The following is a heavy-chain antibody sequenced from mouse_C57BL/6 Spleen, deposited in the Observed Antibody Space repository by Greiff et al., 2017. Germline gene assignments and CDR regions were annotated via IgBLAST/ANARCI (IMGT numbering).Heavy chain of an antibody. CDR1: GFSLTSYG. J-gene: IGHJ4*01. CDR3: ARLYGYSYAMDY. CDR2: IWSGGST. D-gene: IGHD2-2*01. V-gene: IGHV2-2*01. Sequence: QVQLQQSGPGLVQPSQSLSITCTVSGFSLTSYGVHWVRQSPGKGLEWLGVIWSGGSTDYNAAFISRLSISKDNSKSQVFFKMNSLQADDTAIYHCARLYGYSYAMDYWGQGTSVTVSS.